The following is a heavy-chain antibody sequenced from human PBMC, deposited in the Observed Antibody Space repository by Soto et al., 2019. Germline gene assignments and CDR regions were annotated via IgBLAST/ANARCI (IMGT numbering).Heavy chain of an antibody. D-gene: IGHD2-15*01. CDR1: GFTFSSYS. CDR3: ARAVGYCSGGSCFRGDGMDV. V-gene: IGHV3-21*01. J-gene: IGHJ6*02. Sequence: GVLRLSCAASGFTFSSYSMNWVRQAPGKGLEWVSSISSSSSYIYYADSVKGRFTISRDNAKNSLYLQMNSLRAGDTAVYYCARAVGYCSGGSCFRGDGMDVWGQGTTVTVSS. CDR2: ISSSSSYI.